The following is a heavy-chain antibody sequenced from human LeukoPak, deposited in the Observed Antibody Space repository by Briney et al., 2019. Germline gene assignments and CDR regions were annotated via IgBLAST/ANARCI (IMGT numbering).Heavy chain of an antibody. V-gene: IGHV1-18*01. D-gene: IGHD6-19*01. CDR1: GYTFTHHG. CDR2: ISCYNGDT. CDR3: ARDPTNTSGRYAYFDS. J-gene: IGHJ4*02. Sequence: ASVKVSCKASGYTFTHHGISWVRQAPGQGLEWMAWISCYNGDTHYAQKFQGRVILTTDTSTSTAYMELRSLRSDDTAVYYCARDPTNTSGRYAYFDSWGQGTPVTVSS.